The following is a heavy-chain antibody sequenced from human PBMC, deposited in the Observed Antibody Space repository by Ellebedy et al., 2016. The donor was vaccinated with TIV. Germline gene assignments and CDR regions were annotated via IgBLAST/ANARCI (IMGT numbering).Heavy chain of an antibody. V-gene: IGHV1-46*01. CDR1: GYTFTSYY. Sequence: AASVKVSCKASGYTFTSYYMHWVRQAPGQGLEWMGIINPSGGSTSYAQKFQGRVTMTRDTSISTAYMELSRLRSDDTAVYYCARDRCSSTSCYANYGMDVWGQGTTVTVSS. CDR2: INPSGGST. J-gene: IGHJ6*02. D-gene: IGHD2-2*01. CDR3: ARDRCSSTSCYANYGMDV.